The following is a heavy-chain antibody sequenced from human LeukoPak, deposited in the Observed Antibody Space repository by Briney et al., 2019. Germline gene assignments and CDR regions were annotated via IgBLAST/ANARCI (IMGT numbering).Heavy chain of an antibody. Sequence: SETLSLTCTVSGGSISNSGYYWGWIRQPPGKGLEWIGNIYYSGSTYYNPSLKSRVTISVDTSKNQFSLKLGSVTAADTAVYYCAKTYYYDPFDFWGQGTLVTVSS. V-gene: IGHV4-39*01. J-gene: IGHJ4*02. D-gene: IGHD3-22*01. CDR1: GGSISNSGYY. CDR2: IYYSGST. CDR3: AKTYYYDPFDF.